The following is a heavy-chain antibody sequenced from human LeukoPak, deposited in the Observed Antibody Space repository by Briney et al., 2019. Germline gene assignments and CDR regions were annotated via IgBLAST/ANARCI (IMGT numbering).Heavy chain of an antibody. D-gene: IGHD6-19*01. CDR3: ASYSSGWFRGEDY. Sequence: ASVKVSCKASGGTFSSYAISWVRQAPGQGLEWMGGIIPIFGTANYAQKFQGRVTITADKSTSTAYMELSSLRSEDTAVYYCASYSSGWFRGEDYWGQGTLVTVSS. CDR1: GGTFSSYA. J-gene: IGHJ4*02. V-gene: IGHV1-69*06. CDR2: IIPIFGTA.